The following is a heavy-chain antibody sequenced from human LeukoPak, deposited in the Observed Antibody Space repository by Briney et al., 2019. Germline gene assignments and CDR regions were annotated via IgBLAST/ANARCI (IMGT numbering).Heavy chain of an antibody. CDR1: GFAFNSYP. D-gene: IGHD3-10*01. CDR2: MSSDGNDQ. CDR3: ARDKDDYGSGNHWFDP. Sequence: GGSLRLSCATSGFAFNSYPIHWVRQAPGKGLEWVAVMSSDGNDQNYADSVKGRFTISRDNAKNSLYLQMNSLRAEDTAVYYCARDKDDYGSGNHWFDPWGQGTLVTVSS. V-gene: IGHV3-30-3*01. J-gene: IGHJ5*02.